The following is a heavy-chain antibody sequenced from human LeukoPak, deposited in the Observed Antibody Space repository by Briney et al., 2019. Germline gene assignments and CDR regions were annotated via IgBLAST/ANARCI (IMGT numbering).Heavy chain of an antibody. CDR2: IYYSGST. Sequence: SETLSLTCTVSGGSISSYYWSWIRQPPGKGLEWIGYIYYSGSTNYNPSLKSRVTISVDTSKNQFSLKLSSVTAADTAVYYCARGGDIVVVPAAPPDGMDVWGQGTTVTVSS. D-gene: IGHD2-2*01. V-gene: IGHV4-59*01. CDR3: ARGGDIVVVPAAPPDGMDV. CDR1: GGSISSYY. J-gene: IGHJ6*02.